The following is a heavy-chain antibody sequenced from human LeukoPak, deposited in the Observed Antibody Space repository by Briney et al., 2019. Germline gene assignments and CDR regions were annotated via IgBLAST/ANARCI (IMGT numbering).Heavy chain of an antibody. Sequence: ASVTVSCKASGYTFTSYGISWVRQAPGQGLEWMGWISAYNGNTNYAQKLQGRVTMTTDTSTSTAYMELRSLRSDDTAVYYCARDLRDTAMDLFDYWGQGTLVTVSS. CDR2: ISAYNGNT. J-gene: IGHJ4*02. D-gene: IGHD5-18*01. CDR3: ARDLRDTAMDLFDY. V-gene: IGHV1-18*01. CDR1: GYTFTSYG.